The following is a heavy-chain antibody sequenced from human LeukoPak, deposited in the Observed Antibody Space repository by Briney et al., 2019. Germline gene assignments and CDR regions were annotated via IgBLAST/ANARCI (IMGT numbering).Heavy chain of an antibody. V-gene: IGHV3-30*03. CDR3: ARDLSPVVRASPMGY. J-gene: IGHJ4*02. CDR2: ITYDGYYK. D-gene: IGHD3-10*01. CDR1: GFTVSSNY. Sequence: GGSLRLSCAASGFTVSSNYMTWVRQAPGKGLEWVALITYDGYYKYYSDSVKGRFTISSDTSKNTMYLQMNSLRAEDTAVYYCARDLSPVVRASPMGYWGQGTLVTVSS.